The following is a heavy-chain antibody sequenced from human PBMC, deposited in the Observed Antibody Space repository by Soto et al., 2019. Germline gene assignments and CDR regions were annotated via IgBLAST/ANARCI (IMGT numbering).Heavy chain of an antibody. CDR3: ARRRGGDFDY. Sequence: SETLSITCAVSGGSISSGGYSWSWIRQPPGKGLEWIGYIYHSGSTYYNPSLKSRVTISVDRSKNQFSLKLSSVTAADTAVYYCARRRGGDFDYWGQGTQVTVSS. V-gene: IGHV4-30-2*01. J-gene: IGHJ4*02. CDR1: GGSISSGGYS. D-gene: IGHD6-25*01. CDR2: IYHSGST.